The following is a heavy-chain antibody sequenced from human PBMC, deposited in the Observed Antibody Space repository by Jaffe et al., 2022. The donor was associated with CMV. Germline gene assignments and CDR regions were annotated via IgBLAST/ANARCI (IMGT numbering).Heavy chain of an antibody. CDR1: GGSVSSGSYY. CDR2: IYYSGST. V-gene: IGHV4-61*01. D-gene: IGHD3-22*01. Sequence: QVQLQESGPGLVKPSETLSLTCTVSGGSVSSGSYYWSWIRQPPGKGLEWIGYIYYSGSTNYNPSLKSRVTISVDTSKNQFSLKLSSVTAADTAVYYCARDQRFTYYYDSSVNYYYYGMDVWGQGTTVTVSS. CDR3: ARDQRFTYYYDSSVNYYYYGMDV. J-gene: IGHJ6*02.